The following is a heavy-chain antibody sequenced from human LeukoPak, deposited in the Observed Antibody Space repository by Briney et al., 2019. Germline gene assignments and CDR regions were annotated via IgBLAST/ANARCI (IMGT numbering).Heavy chain of an antibody. J-gene: IGHJ6*03. V-gene: IGHV4-59*11. D-gene: IGHD3-22*01. CDR1: SGSISSHY. Sequence: KASETLSLTCTLSSGSISSHYWSWIRQPPGKGVEWIGYIYYSGRTDYNPSLKSRVTKSVDTSKNQFSLRLSSVTAADTAVYYCARGPHHHDCSGYSPYYYYYMDVWGKGATVTVSS. CDR3: ARGPHHHDCSGYSPYYYYYMDV. CDR2: IYYSGRT.